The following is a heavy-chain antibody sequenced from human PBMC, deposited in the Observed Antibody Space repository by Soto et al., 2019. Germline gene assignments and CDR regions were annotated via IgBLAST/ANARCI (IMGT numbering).Heavy chain of an antibody. D-gene: IGHD4-17*01. V-gene: IGHV4-30-4*01. CDR1: GGSISGGVYY. CDR3: AREIIPLTTDWYFDL. J-gene: IGHJ2*01. Sequence: QVQLQESGPGLVKPSETLSLTCTVSGGSISGGVYYWSWIRHPPGKGLGWIGYIYDSGSTYYNPSLKSRVTISVDTSKNQFSLRLSSVTAADTAVYYCAREIIPLTTDWYFDLWGRGTLVTVSS. CDR2: IYDSGST.